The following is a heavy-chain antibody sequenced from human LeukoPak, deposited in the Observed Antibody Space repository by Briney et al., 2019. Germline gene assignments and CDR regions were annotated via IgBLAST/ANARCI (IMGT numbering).Heavy chain of an antibody. CDR2: INHSGST. Sequence: KSSETLSLTCAVSGGSISSGNWWNWVRQPPGKGLEWIGEINHSGSTNYNPSLKSRVTISVDTSKNQFSLKLSSVTAADTAVYYCARELVKQWLSLYYYYYMDVWGKGTTVTVSS. V-gene: IGHV4-4*02. CDR3: ARELVKQWLSLYYYYYMDV. CDR1: GGSISSGNW. D-gene: IGHD6-19*01. J-gene: IGHJ6*03.